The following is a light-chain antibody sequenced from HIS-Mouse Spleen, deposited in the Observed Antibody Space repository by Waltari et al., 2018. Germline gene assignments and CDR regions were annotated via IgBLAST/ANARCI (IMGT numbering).Light chain of an antibody. J-gene: IGLJ2*01. V-gene: IGLV3-10*01. Sequence: SYELTQPPSVSVSPGQTARITCPGDALPKTSAYWYQQKSGQAPVLVIYEDSKRPYGIPERFSGSSSGTMATLTISGAQVEDEADYYCYSTDSSGNHRVFGGGTKLTVL. CDR2: EDS. CDR1: ALPKTS. CDR3: YSTDSSGNHRV.